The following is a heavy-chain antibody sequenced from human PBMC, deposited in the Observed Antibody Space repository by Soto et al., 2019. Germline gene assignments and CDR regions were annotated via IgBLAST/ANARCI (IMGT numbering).Heavy chain of an antibody. V-gene: IGHV4-30-4*01. J-gene: IGHJ5*02. CDR2: IPSRGRP. CDR1: GASVAGGSYY. D-gene: IGHD5-12*01. Sequence: SLTCSFSGASVAGGSYYWSWVRQPPGKGLEWIGYIPSRGRPFYNPSLTSRGTISADTSKNQLSLQLTSVTAADTAVYYCARDTYSGYDFGLWGQGTLVTVSS. CDR3: ARDTYSGYDFGL.